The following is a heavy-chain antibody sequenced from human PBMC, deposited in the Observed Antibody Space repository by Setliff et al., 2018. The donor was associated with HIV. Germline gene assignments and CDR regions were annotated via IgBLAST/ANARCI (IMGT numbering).Heavy chain of an antibody. D-gene: IGHD1-26*01. Sequence: ASVKVSCKASGYTFTSYGISWVRQAPGQGLEWMGWISAYNGNTNYAQKLQGRVTMTTDTSTSTAYMELRSLRSDDTAVYSCAREAGRWELLHDAFDIWGQGTMVTV. CDR2: ISAYNGNT. CDR1: GYTFTSYG. CDR3: AREAGRWELLHDAFDI. V-gene: IGHV1-18*01. J-gene: IGHJ3*02.